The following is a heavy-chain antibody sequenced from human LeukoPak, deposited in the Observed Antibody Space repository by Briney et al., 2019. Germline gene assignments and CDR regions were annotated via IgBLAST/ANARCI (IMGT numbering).Heavy chain of an antibody. CDR2: ISYDGSNK. CDR1: GFTFSSYA. V-gene: IGHV3-30-3*01. Sequence: GGSLRLSCVASGFTFSSYAMHWVRQAPGKGLEWVTVISYDGSNKCYADSVKGRFTISRDNSKNTLYLQMNSLRAEDTAVYYCARSDSCSTTSCAGGCYYYYYLDVWGKGTTVTVSS. J-gene: IGHJ6*03. D-gene: IGHD2-2*01. CDR3: ARSDSCSTTSCAGGCYYYYYLDV.